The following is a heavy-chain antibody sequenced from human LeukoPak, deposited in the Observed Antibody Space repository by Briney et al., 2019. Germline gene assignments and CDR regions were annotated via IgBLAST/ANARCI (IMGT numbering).Heavy chain of an antibody. Sequence: GGSLRLSCVASGFTFSSRDWMTWVRQAPGKGLEWVANIKQDGSEKNYVDSVKGRFTISRDNAKNSLYLQMNSLRAEDTAVYYCARADGGYGSGSYGFHYWGQGTLVTVSS. D-gene: IGHD3-10*01. CDR2: IKQDGSEK. CDR3: ARADGGYGSGSYGFHY. CDR1: GFTFSSRDW. J-gene: IGHJ4*02. V-gene: IGHV3-7*01.